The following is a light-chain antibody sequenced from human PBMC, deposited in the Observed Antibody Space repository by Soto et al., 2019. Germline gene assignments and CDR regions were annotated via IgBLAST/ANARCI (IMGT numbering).Light chain of an antibody. CDR1: SSNIGAGYD. J-gene: IGLJ1*01. CDR3: SSYTSSSTKV. CDR2: GDS. V-gene: IGLV1-40*01. Sequence: QSVLTQPPSVSGAPGQRVTISCTGSSSNIGAGYDVNWYQQLPETAPKLLIFGDSNRPSGVPDRFSGSKSGTSASLVITGLQADDEADYYCSSYTSSSTKVFGTGTKVTVL.